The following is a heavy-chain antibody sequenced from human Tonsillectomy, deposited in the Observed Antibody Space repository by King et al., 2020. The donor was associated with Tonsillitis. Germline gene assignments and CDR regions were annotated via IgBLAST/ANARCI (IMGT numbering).Heavy chain of an antibody. CDR2: INPNSGGT. CDR3: ARAVVVPAANDIYYYYYGMDV. CDR1: GYTFTGYY. D-gene: IGHD2-2*01. Sequence: QLVQSGAEVKKPGASVKVSCKASGYTFTGYYMHWVRQAPGQGLEWMGWINPNSGGTNYAQKFQGRVTMTRDTSISTAFMELSRLRSDDTAGYYCARAVVVPAANDIYYYYYGMDVWGQGTTVTVSS. V-gene: IGHV1-2*02. J-gene: IGHJ6*02.